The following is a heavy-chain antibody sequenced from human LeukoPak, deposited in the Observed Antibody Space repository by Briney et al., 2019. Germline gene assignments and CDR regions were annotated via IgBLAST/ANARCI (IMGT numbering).Heavy chain of an antibody. CDR3: AREGSLVVAAAYYFDY. Sequence: PSQTLSLTCTVSGGSISSGGYYWSWIRQPPGKGLEWIGYIYHSGSTYYNPSLKSRVTISVDTSKNQFSLKLSSVTAADTAVYYCAREGSLVVAAAYYFDYWGQGTLVTVSS. V-gene: IGHV4-30-2*01. D-gene: IGHD2-15*01. CDR2: IYHSGST. J-gene: IGHJ4*02. CDR1: GGSISSGGYY.